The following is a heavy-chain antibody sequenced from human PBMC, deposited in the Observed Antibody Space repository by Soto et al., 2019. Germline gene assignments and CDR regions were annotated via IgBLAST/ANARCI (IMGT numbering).Heavy chain of an antibody. CDR3: ASRQQTRREYYYYYYMDV. CDR1: GFTFSSYS. V-gene: IGHV3-48*01. CDR2: ISSSSSTI. J-gene: IGHJ6*03. Sequence: EVQLVESGGGLVQPGGSLRLSCAASGFTFSSYSMNWVRQAPGKGLEWVSYISSSSSTIYYADSVKGRFTISRDNAKNSLYLQMNSLRAEDTAVYYCASRQQTRREYYYYYYMDVWGKGTTVTVSS. D-gene: IGHD6-13*01.